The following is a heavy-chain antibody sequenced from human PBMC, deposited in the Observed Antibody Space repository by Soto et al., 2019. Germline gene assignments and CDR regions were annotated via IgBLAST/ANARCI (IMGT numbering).Heavy chain of an antibody. J-gene: IGHJ6*02. CDR2: ISYDGSNK. D-gene: IGHD6-13*01. V-gene: IGHV3-30-3*01. CDR3: ARDHVAAAGYYYYGMDV. Sequence: QVQLVESGGGVVQPGRSLRLSCAASGFTFSSYAMHWVRQAPGKGLEWVAVISYDGSNKYYADSVKGRFTISRDNSKNTLYLQMNSLRAEDTAVYYCARDHVAAAGYYYYGMDVWGQGTTVTVSS. CDR1: GFTFSSYA.